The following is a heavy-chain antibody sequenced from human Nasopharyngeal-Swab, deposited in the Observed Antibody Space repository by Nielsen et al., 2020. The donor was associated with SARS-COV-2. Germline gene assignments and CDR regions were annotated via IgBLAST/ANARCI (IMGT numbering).Heavy chain of an antibody. CDR3: AGLQNGTRYYFYGMDV. CDR2: IYSGNSDT. J-gene: IGHJ6*02. V-gene: IGHV5-51*01. D-gene: IGHD1-26*01. Sequence: GESLKISCKGSGYTFTDDWIGWVRPEPGKGLEWMGIIYSGNSDTRYGQSFQGHVTISVDKPINTAYLQWSSLKASDTATYYCAGLQNGTRYYFYGMDVWGQGTTVTVSS. CDR1: GYTFTDDW.